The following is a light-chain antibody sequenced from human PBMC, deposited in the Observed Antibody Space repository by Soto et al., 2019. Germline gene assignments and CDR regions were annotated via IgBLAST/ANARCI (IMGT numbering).Light chain of an antibody. CDR1: NIGGKS. V-gene: IGLV3-21*02. CDR3: QVWDDNSDHHV. CDR2: DDS. J-gene: IGLJ1*01. Sequence: SYELTQTSAVSVAPGQTARISCGGNNIGGKSVHWYQQKPGQAPVVVVYDDSDRPSGIPERFSGSNSGNMATLTISRVEAGDEADYHCQVWDDNSDHHVFGTGTKV.